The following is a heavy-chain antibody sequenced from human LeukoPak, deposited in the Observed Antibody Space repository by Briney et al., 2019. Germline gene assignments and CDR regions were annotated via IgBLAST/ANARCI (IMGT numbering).Heavy chain of an antibody. CDR3: ARPGIAAAGTSPGDYYGMDV. Sequence: SVKVSCKASGGTLSSYAISWVRQAPGQGLEWMGGIIPIFGTANYAQKFQGRVTITADESTSTAYMELSSLRSEDTAVYYCARPGIAAAGTSPGDYYGMDVWGKGTTVTVSS. D-gene: IGHD6-13*01. CDR1: GGTLSSYA. J-gene: IGHJ6*04. V-gene: IGHV1-69*13. CDR2: IIPIFGTA.